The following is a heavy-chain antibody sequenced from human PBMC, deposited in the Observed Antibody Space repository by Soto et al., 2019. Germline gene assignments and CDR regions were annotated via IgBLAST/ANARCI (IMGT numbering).Heavy chain of an antibody. V-gene: IGHV3-23*01. CDR2: ISGSGGST. CDR1: GFTFSSYA. D-gene: IGHD3-3*01. Sequence: GGSLRLSCAASGFTFSSYAMSWVRQAPGKGLEWVSAISGSGGSTYYADSVKGRFTISRDNSKNTLYLQMNSLRAEDTAVYYCAKVNRITIFGVVMWATYFDYWGQGTLVTVSS. J-gene: IGHJ4*02. CDR3: AKVNRITIFGVVMWATYFDY.